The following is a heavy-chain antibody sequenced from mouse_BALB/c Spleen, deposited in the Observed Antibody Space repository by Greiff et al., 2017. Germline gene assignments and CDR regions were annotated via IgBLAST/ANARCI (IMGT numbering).Heavy chain of an antibody. CDR3: AREGMITTLDY. V-gene: IGHV5-6-5*01. CDR2: ISSGGST. J-gene: IGHJ2*01. D-gene: IGHD2-4*01. CDR1: GFTFSSYA. Sequence: EVKLMESGGGLVKPGGSLKLSCAASGFTFSSYAMSWVRQTPEKRLEWVASISSGGSTYYPDSVKGRFTISRDNARNILYVQMSSLRSEDTAMYYCAREGMITTLDYWGQGTTLTVSS.